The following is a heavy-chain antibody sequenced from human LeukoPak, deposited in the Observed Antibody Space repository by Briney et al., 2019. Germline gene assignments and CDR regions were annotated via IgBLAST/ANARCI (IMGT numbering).Heavy chain of an antibody. CDR1: GYSFTSYW. CDR3: ARQYDSSGYDYPAYYYYGMDV. D-gene: IGHD3-22*01. V-gene: IGHV5-51*01. CDR2: IYPGDSDT. Sequence: GESLQISCKGSGYSFTSYWIGWVRQMPGKGLEWMGIIYPGDSDTRYSPSFQGQVTISADKSISTAYLQWSSLKASDTAMYYCARQYDSSGYDYPAYYYYGMDVWGQGTTVTVSS. J-gene: IGHJ6*02.